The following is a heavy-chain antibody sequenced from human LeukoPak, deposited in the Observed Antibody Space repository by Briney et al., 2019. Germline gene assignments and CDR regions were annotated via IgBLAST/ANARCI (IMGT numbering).Heavy chain of an antibody. CDR2: IKSKSDGGIK. CDR3: ATGRSGYFDS. J-gene: IGHJ4*02. CDR1: GLTLSNAW. Sequence: GGSLRLSCAASGLTLSNAWMTWDRQAPGKGLEWVARIKSKSDGGIKDYAAPVKGTFTISRDDSENTVYLQMNSLKIEDTAVYYCATGRSGYFDSWGQGTLVFVSS. V-gene: IGHV3-15*01.